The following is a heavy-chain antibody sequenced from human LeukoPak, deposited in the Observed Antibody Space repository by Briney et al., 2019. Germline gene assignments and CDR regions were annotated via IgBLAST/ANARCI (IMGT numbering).Heavy chain of an antibody. CDR3: VRRVHSSSWSSYFDY. J-gene: IGHJ4*02. D-gene: IGHD6-13*01. CDR1: GYSISSGYY. CDR2: TYHSGST. Sequence: SETLSLTCTVSGYSISSGYYWGWIRQPPGKGLEWIGSTYHSGSTYYNPSLKSRVTVSVDTSKNQFSLKLSSVTAADTAVYYCVRRVHSSSWSSYFDYWGQETLVTVSS. V-gene: IGHV4-38-2*02.